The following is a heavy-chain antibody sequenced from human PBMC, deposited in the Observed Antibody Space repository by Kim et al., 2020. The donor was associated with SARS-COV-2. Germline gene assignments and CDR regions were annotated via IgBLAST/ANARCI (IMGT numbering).Heavy chain of an antibody. CDR1: GFTFTSSA. J-gene: IGHJ6*02. Sequence: SVKVSCKASGFTFTSSAVQWVRQARGQRLEWIGWIVVGSGNTNYAQKFQERVTITRDMSTSTAYMELSSLRSEDTAVYYCAADRILLGYCSGGSCQGDYYYGMDVWGQGTTVTVSS. V-gene: IGHV1-58*01. CDR3: AADRILLGYCSGGSCQGDYYYGMDV. CDR2: IVVGSGNT. D-gene: IGHD2-15*01.